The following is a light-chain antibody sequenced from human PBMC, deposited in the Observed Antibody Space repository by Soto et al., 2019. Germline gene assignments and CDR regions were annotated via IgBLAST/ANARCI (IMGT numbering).Light chain of an antibody. Sequence: EIQMTQSPSSLSASVGDRVTIPCRAGQSISSDLNWCRHKLGKAPQLLIYAASSLQSGVPSRFIGSGSGTDFTLTISSLQPEDFASYYYQQSYHPPWTFGQGTKVEVK. J-gene: IGKJ1*01. V-gene: IGKV1-39*01. CDR2: AAS. CDR3: QQSYHPPWT. CDR1: QSISSD.